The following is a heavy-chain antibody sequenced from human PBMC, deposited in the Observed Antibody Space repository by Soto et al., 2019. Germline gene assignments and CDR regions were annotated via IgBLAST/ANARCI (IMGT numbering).Heavy chain of an antibody. J-gene: IGHJ3*02. D-gene: IGHD2-21*01. V-gene: IGHV5-10-1*01. CDR2: IDPSDSYT. Sequence: GEALKISCKRSGYSSNTYWISWVRQMPGKGLEWMGRIDPSDSYTNYSPSFQGHVTISADKSISTAYLQWSSLKASDTAMYYCARGVVDTFDIWGQGTMVTVSS. CDR3: ARGVVDTFDI. CDR1: GYSSNTYW.